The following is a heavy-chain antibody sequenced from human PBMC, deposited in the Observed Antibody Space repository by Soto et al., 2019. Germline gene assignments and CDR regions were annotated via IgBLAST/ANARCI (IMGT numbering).Heavy chain of an antibody. Sequence: SETLSLTCTVSGGSISSGGYYCSWILHHPGKGLEWLGYIDYSVSTHYNPSLKSRVTISVDTSKNQFSLKLRSVTAADTAVYYCARANYYDGSGSYPCSADNFHHWGQGTPVTVS. D-gene: IGHD3-22*01. V-gene: IGHV4-31*03. CDR1: GGSISSGGYY. CDR3: ARANYYDGSGSYPCSADNFHH. CDR2: IDYSVST. J-gene: IGHJ1*01.